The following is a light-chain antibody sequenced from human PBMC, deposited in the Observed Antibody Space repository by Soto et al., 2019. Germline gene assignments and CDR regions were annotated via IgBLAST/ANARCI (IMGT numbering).Light chain of an antibody. CDR3: QQYTTFSYT. V-gene: IGKV3-20*01. Sequence: ESVVRQSPGTVSLSPGERATLSCRASQSVDSRYVAWYQQKPGQAPRLLVYRASNRATGIPDRFSGSGFGTDFTLTISRLEPEDFAVHYPQQYTTFSYTF. CDR2: RAS. J-gene: IGKJ2*01. CDR1: QSVDSRY.